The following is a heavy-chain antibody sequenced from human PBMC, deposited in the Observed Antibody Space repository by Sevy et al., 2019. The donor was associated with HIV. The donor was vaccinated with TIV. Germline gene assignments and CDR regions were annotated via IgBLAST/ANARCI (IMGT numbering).Heavy chain of an antibody. D-gene: IGHD3-10*01. J-gene: IGHJ6*02. V-gene: IGHV3-53*01. CDR1: GFTVSSNY. Sequence: GGSLRLSCAASGFTVSSNYMSWVRQAPGKGLEWVSVIYSGGSTYYADTVKGRFTISRDNSKNTLYLQMNSLRAEDTAVYYCERDRGGAGHYYGMDVWGQGTTVTVSS. CDR3: ERDRGGAGHYYGMDV. CDR2: IYSGGST.